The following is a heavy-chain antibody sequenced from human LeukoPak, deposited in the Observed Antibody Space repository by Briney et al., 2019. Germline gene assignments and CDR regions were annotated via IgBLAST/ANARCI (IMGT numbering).Heavy chain of an antibody. D-gene: IGHD3-22*01. CDR1: GGSISSYY. CDR3: ARGRAEYDSSGYYYVDNFDY. CDR2: IYYSGST. J-gene: IGHJ4*02. V-gene: IGHV4-59*01. Sequence: SETLSLTCIVSGGSISSYYWSWIRQPPGKGLEWIGYIYYSGSTNYNPSLKSRVTISVDPSKNQFSLKLSSVTAADTAMYYCARGRAEYDSSGYYYVDNFDYWGQGTLVTVSS.